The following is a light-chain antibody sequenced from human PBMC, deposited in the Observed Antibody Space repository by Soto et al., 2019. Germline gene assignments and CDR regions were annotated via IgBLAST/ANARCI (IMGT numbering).Light chain of an antibody. Sequence: DIVMTQSPDSLAVSLGERATINCKSSQSVFSSSNNKNFLSWFQQKPGQPPRLLIYWASTRESGVPDRFNGSESGTDFTLTISSLLAGDEEIYYCERYYCPPVTFGQRTKVEVK. CDR2: WAS. V-gene: IGKV4-1*01. J-gene: IGKJ1*01. CDR1: QSVFSSSNNKNF. CDR3: ERYYCPPVT.